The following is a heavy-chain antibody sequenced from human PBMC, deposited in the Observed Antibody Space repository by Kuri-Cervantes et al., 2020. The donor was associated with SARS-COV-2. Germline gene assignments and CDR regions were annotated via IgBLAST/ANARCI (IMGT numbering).Heavy chain of an antibody. CDR1: GYSFTSYW. Sequence: KVSCKGSGYSFTSYWISWVRQMPGKGLEWRGRIDPSDAYTNYSPSFQGHVTISADKSISTAYLQWSSLRSEDTAVYYCARSQPNLVVVPAAITPDYYMDVWGKGTTVTVSS. CDR2: IDPSDAYT. CDR3: ARSQPNLVVVPAAITPDYYMDV. J-gene: IGHJ6*03. D-gene: IGHD2-2*01. V-gene: IGHV5-10-1*01.